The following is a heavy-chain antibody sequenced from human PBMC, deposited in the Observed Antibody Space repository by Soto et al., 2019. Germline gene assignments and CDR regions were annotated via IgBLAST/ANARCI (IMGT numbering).Heavy chain of an antibody. Sequence: QVQLQESGPGLVKASQTLSLTCTVSGGSIKSGGYYWRWFRQHPGKGLEWIGYVFYSGSTYYNPSLKSRVTISVDTSKNQFSLKLSSVTAADTAVYYCARDLRGGSYGMDVWGQGTTVTVSS. CDR1: GGSIKSGGYY. J-gene: IGHJ6*02. D-gene: IGHD3-10*01. CDR2: VFYSGST. V-gene: IGHV4-31*03. CDR3: ARDLRGGSYGMDV.